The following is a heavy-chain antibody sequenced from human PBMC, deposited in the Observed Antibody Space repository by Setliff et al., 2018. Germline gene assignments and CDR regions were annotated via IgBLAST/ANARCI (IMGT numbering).Heavy chain of an antibody. D-gene: IGHD6-25*01. CDR3: ARLGAPASHDAFDI. V-gene: IGHV5-51*01. CDR1: GYTFTNYW. Sequence: GESLKISCKGSGYTFTNYWIGWVRQMPGKGLEWLGIIYPSDSHTRYSPSFQGQVTISADKSISTAYLQWSSLKASDTAMYYCARLGAPASHDAFDIWGQGTMVTVSS. CDR2: IYPSDSHT. J-gene: IGHJ3*02.